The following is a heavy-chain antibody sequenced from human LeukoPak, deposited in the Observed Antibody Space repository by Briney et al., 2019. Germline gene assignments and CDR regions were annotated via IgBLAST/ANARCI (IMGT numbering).Heavy chain of an antibody. CDR3: ARGATMIVVNDAFDI. D-gene: IGHD3-22*01. J-gene: IGHJ3*02. Sequence: PSETLSLTCTVSGYSISSGYFWGWIRQPPGKGLEWIGSIYYSGSTYYNPSLKSRVTISVDTSKNQFSLKLSSVTAADTAVYYCARGATMIVVNDAFDIWGQGTMVTVSS. CDR1: GYSISSGYF. V-gene: IGHV4-38-2*02. CDR2: IYYSGST.